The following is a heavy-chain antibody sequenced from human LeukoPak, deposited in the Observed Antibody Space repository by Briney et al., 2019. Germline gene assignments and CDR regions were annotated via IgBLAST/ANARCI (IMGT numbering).Heavy chain of an antibody. CDR3: ARGGYCSGGSCYFDTYY. V-gene: IGHV3-21*01. Sequence: GGSLRLSCAASGFTFSSYSMNWVRQAPGKGLEWVSSISSSSSYIYYADSVKGRFTISRDNAKNSLYLQMNSLRAEDTAVYYCARGGYCSGGSCYFDTYYWGQGTLVTVSS. CDR2: ISSSSSYI. J-gene: IGHJ4*02. D-gene: IGHD2-15*01. CDR1: GFTFSSYS.